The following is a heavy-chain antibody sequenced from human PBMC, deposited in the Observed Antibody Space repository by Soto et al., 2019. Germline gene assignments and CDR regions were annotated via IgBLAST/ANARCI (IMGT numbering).Heavy chain of an antibody. Sequence: PSETLSLTCTVSGGSISSYYWSWIRHLPGKGLEWIGYIYYTGSTNYNPSLQSRGTISVDTSKNQFSLQLSSVTAADTAVYYCASFKWYFDLWGRGTLVTVFS. J-gene: IGHJ2*01. CDR2: IYYTGST. CDR3: ASFKWYFDL. V-gene: IGHV4-59*01. CDR1: GGSISSYY.